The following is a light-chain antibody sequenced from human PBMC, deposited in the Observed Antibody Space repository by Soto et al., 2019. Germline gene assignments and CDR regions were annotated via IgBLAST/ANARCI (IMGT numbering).Light chain of an antibody. CDR1: QSINKW. CDR2: HAS. CDR3: QQYNTYSWT. Sequence: DIQMTQTPSTLCASVGDRVTITGRASQSINKWLAWYQQTPGQAPKLLIYHASSLENGVPSRFSGSGSGTEFTLTISRLQPEDFATYHCQQYNTYSWTFGQGTKVDIK. J-gene: IGKJ1*01. V-gene: IGKV1-5*01.